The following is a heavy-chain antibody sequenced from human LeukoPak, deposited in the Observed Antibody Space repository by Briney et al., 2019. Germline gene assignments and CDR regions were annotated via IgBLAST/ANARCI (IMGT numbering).Heavy chain of an antibody. J-gene: IGHJ5*02. V-gene: IGHV1-46*01. CDR1: GYTFTSYY. Sequence: ASVKVSCKASGYTFTSYYMHWVRQAPGQGLEWMGIINPSGGSTSYVQKFQGRVTMTRDTSTSTVYMELSSLRSEDTAVYYCARQDDYYDSSGYSTWFDPWGQGTLVTVSS. CDR3: ARQDDYYDSSGYSTWFDP. D-gene: IGHD3-22*01. CDR2: INPSGGST.